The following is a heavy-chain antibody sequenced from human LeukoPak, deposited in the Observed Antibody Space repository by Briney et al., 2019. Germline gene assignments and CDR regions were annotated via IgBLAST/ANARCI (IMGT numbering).Heavy chain of an antibody. CDR1: GFTFSSYW. CDR2: INSDGSST. D-gene: IGHD2-15*01. J-gene: IGHJ4*02. V-gene: IGHV3-74*01. CDR3: ARAPSYCSSGSCYYLLDY. Sequence: GGSLRLSCAASGFTFSSYWMHWVRQAPGKGLVWVSRINSDGSSTSYADSVKGRFTISRDNAMNTLYLQMNSLRAEDTAVYYCARAPSYCSSGSCYYLLDYWGQGTLVTVSS.